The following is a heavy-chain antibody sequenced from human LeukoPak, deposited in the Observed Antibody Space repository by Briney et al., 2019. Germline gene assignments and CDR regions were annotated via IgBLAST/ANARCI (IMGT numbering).Heavy chain of an antibody. CDR1: GFTFSTYS. CDR3: ARHYCTGSRCSSGAFDY. J-gene: IGHJ4*02. CDR2: IGSSSGTI. Sequence: PGGSQRLSCAASGFTFSTYSMNWVRQAPGKGLEWVSYIGSSSGTIYYADSVRGRFTVSRDNAKNSLYLQMNSLRAEDTAVYYCARHYCTGSRCSSGAFDYWGQGTLVTVSS. D-gene: IGHD2-8*02. V-gene: IGHV3-48*01.